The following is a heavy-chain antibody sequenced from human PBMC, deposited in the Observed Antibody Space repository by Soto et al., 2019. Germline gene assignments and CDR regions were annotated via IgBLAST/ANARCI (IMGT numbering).Heavy chain of an antibody. D-gene: IGHD4-17*01. J-gene: IGHJ6*02. CDR3: ARDLRRYYYGMDV. V-gene: IGHV3-30-3*01. Sequence: QVQLVESGGGVVQPGRSLRLSCAASGFTFSSYAMHWVRQAPGKGLEWVSVISHDGDNNYYADSVKGRFIISRDNSKNTLYLQMNSLRAEDTAVYYCARDLRRYYYGMDVWGQGTTVTVSS. CDR1: GFTFSSYA. CDR2: ISHDGDNN.